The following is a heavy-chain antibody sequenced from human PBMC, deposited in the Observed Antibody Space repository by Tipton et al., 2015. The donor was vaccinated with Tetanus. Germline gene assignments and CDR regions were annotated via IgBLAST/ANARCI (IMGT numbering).Heavy chain of an antibody. D-gene: IGHD3-10*01. CDR3: LIWFADLSTNF. CDR2: IIPIFGTA. Sequence: QLVQSGAEVKKPGSSVKVSCKASGGTFSSSAISWVRQSPGQGLEWMGGIIPIFGTAKYAQKFQGRLTITADESTTTAYMELSGLNSGDTALYYCLIWFADLSTNFWGQGTLVTVSS. J-gene: IGHJ4*02. V-gene: IGHV1-69*01. CDR1: GGTFSSSA.